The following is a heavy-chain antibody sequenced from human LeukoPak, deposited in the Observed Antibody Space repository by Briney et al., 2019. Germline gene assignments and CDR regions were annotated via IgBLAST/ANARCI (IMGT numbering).Heavy chain of an antibody. V-gene: IGHV3-23*01. CDR1: GMSFSSYA. Sequence: GGSLRLSCVASGMSFSSYAMSWVRQAPGRGLEWVSSLSGTGASTSYADSVKGRFTISRDNSKNTLYLQMNSLRAEDTAVFHCARDLPVRDYVWGSYRNDAFDIWGQGTMVTVSS. D-gene: IGHD3-16*02. J-gene: IGHJ3*02. CDR2: LSGTGAST. CDR3: ARDLPVRDYVWGSYRNDAFDI.